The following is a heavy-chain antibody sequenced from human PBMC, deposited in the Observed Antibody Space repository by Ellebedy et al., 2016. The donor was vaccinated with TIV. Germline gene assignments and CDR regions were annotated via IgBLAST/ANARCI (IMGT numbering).Heavy chain of an antibody. CDR1: GFAFSSYA. CDR2: IGSSSTTI. Sequence: GGSLRLXXAASGFAFSSYAMHWVRQAPGKGLAWVSYIGSSSTTIYYADSVKGRFTVSRDNAKNSLYLQLNSLSAEDTAVYYCARGGTVAGTEWFDPWGQGTLVTVSS. V-gene: IGHV3-48*04. J-gene: IGHJ5*02. CDR3: ARGGTVAGTEWFDP. D-gene: IGHD6-19*01.